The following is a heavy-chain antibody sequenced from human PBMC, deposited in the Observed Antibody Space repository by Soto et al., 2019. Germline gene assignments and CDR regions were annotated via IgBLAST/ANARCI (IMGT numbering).Heavy chain of an antibody. D-gene: IGHD1-1*01. CDR2: TSYDGNNE. J-gene: IGHJ4*02. V-gene: IGHV3-30*18. Sequence: RLSCAASGFTFRNYAMHWVRQAPGKGLEWVALTSYDGNNEYYTDSVKGRFTISRDNSKNTLFLQMNSPRPEDTAVYYCAKDKGVFNWATSYFDYWGQGALVTVSS. CDR3: AKDKGVFNWATSYFDY. CDR1: GFTFRNYA.